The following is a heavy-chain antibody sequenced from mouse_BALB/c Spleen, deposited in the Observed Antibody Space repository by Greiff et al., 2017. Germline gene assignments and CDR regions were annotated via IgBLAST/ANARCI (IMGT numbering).Heavy chain of an antibody. Sequence: DVQLQESGGGLVQPGGSRKLSCAASGFTFSSFGMHWVRQAPEKGLEWVAYISSGSSTIYYADTVKGRFTISRDNPKNTLFLQMTSLRSEDTAMYYCARSASPAWFAYWGQGTLVTVSA. CDR2: ISSGSSTI. V-gene: IGHV5-17*02. J-gene: IGHJ3*01. CDR3: ARSASPAWFAY. CDR1: GFTFSSFG. D-gene: IGHD6-1*01.